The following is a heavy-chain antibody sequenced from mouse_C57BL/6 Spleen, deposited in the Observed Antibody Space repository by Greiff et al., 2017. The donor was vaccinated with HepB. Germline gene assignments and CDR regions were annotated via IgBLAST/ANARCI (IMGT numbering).Heavy chain of an antibody. V-gene: IGHV1-52*01. D-gene: IGHD4-1*01. CDR1: GYTFTSYW. J-gene: IGHJ2*01. CDR2: IDPSDSET. Sequence: VQLQQPGAELVRPGSSVKLSCKASGYTFTSYWMHWVKQRPIQGLEWIGNIDPSDSETHYNQKFKDKAALTVDKSSSTAYLQHSSLTSEDSAVYYCARRTGTYYFDYWGQGTTLTVSS. CDR3: ARRTGTYYFDY.